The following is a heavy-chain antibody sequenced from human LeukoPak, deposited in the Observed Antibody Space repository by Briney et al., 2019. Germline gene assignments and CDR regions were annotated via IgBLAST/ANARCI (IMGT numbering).Heavy chain of an antibody. CDR2: ISGISGST. CDR1: GFTFSNYA. J-gene: IGHJ4*02. CDR3: AGATGTDY. V-gene: IGHV3-23*01. Sequence: GGSLRLSCAASGFTFSNYAMSWVRQAPGKGLEWVSAISGISGSTYYADAVNGRFTISRDNSKNTLYLQMNSLRAEDTAVYYCAGATGTDYWGQGTLVTVSS. D-gene: IGHD3-10*01.